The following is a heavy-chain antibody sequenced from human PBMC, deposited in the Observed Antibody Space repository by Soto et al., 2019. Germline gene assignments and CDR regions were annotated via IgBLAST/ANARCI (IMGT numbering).Heavy chain of an antibody. CDR3: TSLSIPVAHLAFDI. CDR2: ISHDGSST. D-gene: IGHD2-8*02. CDR1: GFSFSGLW. V-gene: IGHV3-74*01. J-gene: IGHJ3*02. Sequence: EVQLVESGGGLVQPGGSMRLSCAASGFSFSGLWVHWVRQAAGEGLVWVSRISHDGSSTSYADSVEGRSTITRDNARNMVYLPMNSLRVEGTAVYYCTSLSIPVAHLAFDIWGQGTMVTVSS.